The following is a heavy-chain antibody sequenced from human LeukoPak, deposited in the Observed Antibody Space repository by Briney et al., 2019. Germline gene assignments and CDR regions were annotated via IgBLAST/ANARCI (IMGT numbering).Heavy chain of an antibody. Sequence: GGSLRLSCAASGFTSTTYGMHWARQAPGKGLEWVAVIWSDGSKTYYVDSVKGRFTISRDYSKNTLYLQMSSLRAEDTAVYYCARAGASNEFDYWGQGTLVTVSS. J-gene: IGHJ4*02. D-gene: IGHD2-8*01. V-gene: IGHV3-33*01. CDR3: ARAGASNEFDY. CDR1: GFTSTTYG. CDR2: IWSDGSKT.